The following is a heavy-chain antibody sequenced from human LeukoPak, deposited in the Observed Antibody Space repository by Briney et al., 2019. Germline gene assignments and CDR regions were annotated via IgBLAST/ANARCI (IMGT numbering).Heavy chain of an antibody. CDR3: ARDAYGGNSWGWFDP. CDR1: GGSISSSSYY. V-gene: IGHV4-39*07. CDR2: IYYSGST. Sequence: PSETLSLTCTVSGGSISSSSYYWGWIRQPPGKGLEWVGSIYYSGSTYYNPSLKSRVTMSVDMSKYQFSLNLNSVTAADTAVYYCARDAYGGNSWGWFDPWGQGTLVTVSA. J-gene: IGHJ5*02. D-gene: IGHD4-23*01.